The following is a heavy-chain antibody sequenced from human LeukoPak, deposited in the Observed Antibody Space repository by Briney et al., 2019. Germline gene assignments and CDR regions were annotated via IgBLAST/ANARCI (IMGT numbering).Heavy chain of an antibody. CDR3: ARVYHYESSRHYRSGLDY. J-gene: IGHJ4*02. V-gene: IGHV3-7*01. Sequence: GGSVRLSCAASGFNFSTYWMSWVRQAPGKGLEWVANIEEDGSEKYYVDSVTGRFTIFRDNAKNSVYLQMNSLRADDTAVYDCARVYHYESSRHYRSGLDYWGKESLVTVSS. D-gene: IGHD3-22*01. CDR2: IEEDGSEK. CDR1: GFNFSTYW.